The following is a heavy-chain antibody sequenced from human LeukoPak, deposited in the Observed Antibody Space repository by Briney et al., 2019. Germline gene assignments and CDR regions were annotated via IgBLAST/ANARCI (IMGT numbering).Heavy chain of an antibody. CDR1: GFTFSSYA. J-gene: IGHJ4*02. Sequence: PGGSLRLSCAASGFTFSSYAMHWVRQAPGKGLEWVALISYDGTNKYYADSVKGRFTISRDNSKNTLYLQMNSLRVEDTAMYYCARAGYCSSPRRSYLDRWGQGTLVTVSS. V-gene: IGHV3-30-3*01. CDR3: ARAGYCSSPRRSYLDR. D-gene: IGHD2-2*01. CDR2: ISYDGTNK.